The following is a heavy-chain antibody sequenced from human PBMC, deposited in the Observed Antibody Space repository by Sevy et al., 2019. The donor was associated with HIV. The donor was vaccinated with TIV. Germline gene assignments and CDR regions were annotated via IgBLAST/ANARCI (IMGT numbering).Heavy chain of an antibody. V-gene: IGHV4-34*01. CDR2: INHSGST. J-gene: IGHJ6*03. CDR1: GGSFSDYY. Sequence: SETLSLTCAVYGGSFSDYYWSWIRQPPGKGLEWIGEINHSGSTNSNPSLKSRVTISVDTSKNQFSLKLSSVTAADTAVYYCASGMAAAGTTGYYYMDVWGKGTTVTVSS. D-gene: IGHD6-13*01. CDR3: ASGMAAAGTTGYYYMDV.